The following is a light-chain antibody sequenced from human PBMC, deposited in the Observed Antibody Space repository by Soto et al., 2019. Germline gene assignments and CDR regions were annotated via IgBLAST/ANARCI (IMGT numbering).Light chain of an antibody. CDR2: GAS. CDR1: QSVSSNY. Sequence: EIVVTQSPGTLSLSPGEGATLSCRVSQSVSSNYLAWYQQKPGQAPRLLIYGASNRATGIPDRFSGSGSGTEFTLTISRLEPEDFAVYYCQQYSSSPLTFGGGTKVEIK. V-gene: IGKV3-20*01. CDR3: QQYSSSPLT. J-gene: IGKJ4*01.